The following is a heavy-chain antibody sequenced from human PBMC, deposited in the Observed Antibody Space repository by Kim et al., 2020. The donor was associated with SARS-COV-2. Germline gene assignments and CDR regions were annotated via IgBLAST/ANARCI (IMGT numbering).Heavy chain of an antibody. D-gene: IGHD4-17*01. Sequence: SETLSLTCTVSGGSISSGGYYWSWIRQHPGKGLEWIGYIYYSGSTYYNPSLKSRVTISVDTSKNQFSLKLSSVTAADTAVYYCARGLPPDDYGNDYWGQGTLVTVSS. V-gene: IGHV4-31*03. CDR3: ARGLPPDDYGNDY. CDR2: IYYSGST. J-gene: IGHJ4*02. CDR1: GGSISSGGYY.